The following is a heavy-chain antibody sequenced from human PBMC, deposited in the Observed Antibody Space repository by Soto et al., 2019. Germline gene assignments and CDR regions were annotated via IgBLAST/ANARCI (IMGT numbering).Heavy chain of an antibody. CDR3: ESSWWPGGNY. V-gene: IGHV3-74*01. D-gene: IGHD6-13*01. CDR1: GFTFSNYL. J-gene: IGHJ4*02. Sequence: PGGSLRLSCEASGFTFSNYLMHWVRQAPGKGLVWVSRIKSDGTGTSYADSVKGRFTISRDSAKNTLYLQMNSLRVEDTAVYYCESSWWPGGNYWGPGITLTVYS. CDR2: IKSDGTGT.